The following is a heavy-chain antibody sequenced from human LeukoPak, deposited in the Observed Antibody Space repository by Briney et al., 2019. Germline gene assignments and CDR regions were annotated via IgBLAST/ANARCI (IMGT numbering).Heavy chain of an antibody. Sequence: SETLSLTCTISGDSLCGDYWGWIRQPPGNGLEWIGYIYHSGSTNYTPSLESRVTMSVDRSKNQFSLNLSSVTAADPAVYSCAKHGGHLWSLDYWGQGILVTVSS. D-gene: IGHD3-16*01. V-gene: IGHV4-59*08. CDR2: IYHSGST. J-gene: IGHJ4*02. CDR1: GDSLCGDY. CDR3: AKHGGHLWSLDY.